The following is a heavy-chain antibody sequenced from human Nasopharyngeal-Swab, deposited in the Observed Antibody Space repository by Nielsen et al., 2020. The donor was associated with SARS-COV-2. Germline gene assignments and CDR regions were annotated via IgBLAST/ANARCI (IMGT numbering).Heavy chain of an antibody. CDR2: IDTDGTIT. D-gene: IGHD2-15*01. J-gene: IGHJ4*02. CDR3: ARDVGGRDNY. CDR1: GFTFSTYW. V-gene: IGHV3-74*01. Sequence: EGSLRLSCAASGFTFSTYWMHWVRQPPGKGLLWVSRIDTDGTITDYADSVKGRFTISRDNAKNTLYLQMNSLRAEDTAVYYCARDVGGRDNYWGQGALVTVSS.